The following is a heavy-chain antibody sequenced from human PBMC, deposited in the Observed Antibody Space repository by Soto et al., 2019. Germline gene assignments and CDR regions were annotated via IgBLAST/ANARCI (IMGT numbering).Heavy chain of an antibody. V-gene: IGHV4-39*01. CDR3: ASRLFTFGGVIVTSVLDAFDI. CDR2: IYYSGST. D-gene: IGHD3-16*02. CDR1: GGSISSSSYY. Sequence: PSETLSLTCTVSGGSISSSSYYWGWVRQPPGKGLEWIGSIYYSGSTYYNPSLKSRVTISVDTSKNQFSLKLSSVTAADTAVYYCASRLFTFGGVIVTSVLDAFDIWGQGTMVTVSS. J-gene: IGHJ3*02.